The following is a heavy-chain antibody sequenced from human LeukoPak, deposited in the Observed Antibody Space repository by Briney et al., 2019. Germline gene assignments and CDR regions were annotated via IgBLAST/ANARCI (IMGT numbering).Heavy chain of an antibody. CDR1: GGSNSSSSYY. D-gene: IGHD6-19*01. CDR3: AREGTAYSSGWYWRHDYYYYYMDV. CDR2: IYYSGST. J-gene: IGHJ6*03. V-gene: IGHV4-39*02. Sequence: ASETLSLTCTVSGGSNSSSSYYWGWIRQPPGNGLGWIGSIYYSGSTYNNPSLKRRVTISVDTSKTQCSLKLSSVTAADTAVYYCAREGTAYSSGWYWRHDYYYYYMDVWGKGTTVTISS.